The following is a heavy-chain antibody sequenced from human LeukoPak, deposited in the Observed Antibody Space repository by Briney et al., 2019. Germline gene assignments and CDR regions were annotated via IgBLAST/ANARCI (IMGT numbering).Heavy chain of an antibody. CDR1: GFTFSSYA. CDR3: AKNSDYDYVWGSPLDYYYGMDV. J-gene: IGHJ6*02. CDR2: ISGSGGST. D-gene: IGHD3-16*01. Sequence: GGSLRLSCAASGFTFSSYAMSWVRQAPGKGLEWVSAISGSGGSTYYADSVKGRFTISRDNSKNTLYLQMNSLRAEDTAVYYCAKNSDYDYVWGSPLDYYYGMDVWGQGTTVTVSS. V-gene: IGHV3-23*01.